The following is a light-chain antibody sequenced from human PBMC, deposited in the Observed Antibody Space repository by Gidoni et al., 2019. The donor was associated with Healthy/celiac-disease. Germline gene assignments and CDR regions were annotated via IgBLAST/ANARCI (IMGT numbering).Light chain of an antibody. CDR1: QSVSSSY. Sequence: EIVLTQSPGTLSLSPGERATLSCRASQSVSSSYLAWYKQKPGQAPRLLIYGASSRATGIPDRFSGSVSGTDFTLTISRLEPEDFAVYYCQQYGSSPETFGQGTKVEIK. V-gene: IGKV3-20*01. J-gene: IGKJ1*01. CDR2: GAS. CDR3: QQYGSSPET.